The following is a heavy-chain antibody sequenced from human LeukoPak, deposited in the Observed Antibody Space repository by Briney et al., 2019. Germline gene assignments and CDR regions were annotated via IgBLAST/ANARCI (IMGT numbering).Heavy chain of an antibody. V-gene: IGHV6-1*01. CDR2: TYYRSKWYN. Sequence: SQTLSLTCAISGCSVFSSSAAWNGIRQSPSRGLEWLGRTYYRSKWYNDFAVSVKSRITINPDTSKNQFSLQLNSVTPEDTAVYYCARDGSYFDCWGQGTLVTVSS. CDR3: ARDGSYFDC. CDR1: GCSVFSSSAA. J-gene: IGHJ4*02.